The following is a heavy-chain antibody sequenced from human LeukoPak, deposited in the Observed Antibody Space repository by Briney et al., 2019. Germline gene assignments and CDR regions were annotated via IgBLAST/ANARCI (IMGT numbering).Heavy chain of an antibody. CDR1: GCSISSYY. V-gene: IGHV4-59*08. J-gene: IGHJ4*02. CDR3: ARTTGDGYNLDY. Sequence: SETLSLTCTVSGCSISSYYWSWIRQPPGKGLEWIGYIYYSVSTSYNPSLKSRVTISVDTSKNQFSLKLSSVTAADTAVYYCARTTGDGYNLDYWGQGTLVTVSS. D-gene: IGHD5-24*01. CDR2: IYYSVST.